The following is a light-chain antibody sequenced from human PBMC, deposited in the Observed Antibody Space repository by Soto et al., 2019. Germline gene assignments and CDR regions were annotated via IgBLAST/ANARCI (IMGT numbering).Light chain of an antibody. Sequence: QAVVTQPRSVSGSLGQSVTISCTGTTSDVGASNYVSWYQHYPGEAPKLMLCDVSKRPSGVPDRFSGSKSGNTASLTISGLQADDEADYYCCSYAGTYTWVFGGGTKVTVL. J-gene: IGLJ2*01. CDR3: CSYAGTYTWV. V-gene: IGLV2-11*01. CDR2: DVS. CDR1: TSDVGASNY.